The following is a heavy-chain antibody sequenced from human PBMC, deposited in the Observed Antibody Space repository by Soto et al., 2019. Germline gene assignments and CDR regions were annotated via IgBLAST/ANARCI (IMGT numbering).Heavy chain of an antibody. Sequence: ASVKVSCKASGGTFSSYTISWVRQAPGQGLEWMGRIIPILGIANYAQKFQGRVTITADKSTGTAYMELSSLRSEDTAVYYCARGHSSGWLSYYYYYMDVWGKGTTVTVSS. CDR2: IIPILGIA. V-gene: IGHV1-69*02. CDR3: ARGHSSGWLSYYYYYMDV. CDR1: GGTFSSYT. D-gene: IGHD6-19*01. J-gene: IGHJ6*03.